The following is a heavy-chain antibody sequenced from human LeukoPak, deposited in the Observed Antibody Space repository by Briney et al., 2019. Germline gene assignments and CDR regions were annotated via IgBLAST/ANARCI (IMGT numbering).Heavy chain of an antibody. CDR3: ARFTPRISREKFDY. D-gene: IGHD3-3*02. Sequence: ASVKVSCKASGYTFTSYAMHWVRQAPGQRLEWMGWINAGNGNTKYSQKFQGRLTMTADTSTSTAYMEVRSLRSDDTAVYYCARFTPRISREKFDYWGQGTLVTVSS. V-gene: IGHV1-3*01. CDR1: GYTFTSYA. CDR2: INAGNGNT. J-gene: IGHJ4*02.